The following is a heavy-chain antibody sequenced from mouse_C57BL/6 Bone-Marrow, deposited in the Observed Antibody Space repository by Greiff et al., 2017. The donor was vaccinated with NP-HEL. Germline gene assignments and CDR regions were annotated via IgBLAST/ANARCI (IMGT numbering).Heavy chain of an antibody. CDR3: AKTTGSSPWYFDV. Sequence: VQLQLSGPGLVQPSQSLSITCTASGFSLTSYGVHWVRQSPGKGLEWLGVIWSGGSTDYNAAFMSRLSITKDNPKSQVFFKMNSLQADDTAIYYCAKTTGSSPWYFDVWGTGTTVTVSS. V-gene: IGHV2-5*01. CDR1: GFSLTSYG. D-gene: IGHD1-1*01. CDR2: IWSGGST. J-gene: IGHJ1*03.